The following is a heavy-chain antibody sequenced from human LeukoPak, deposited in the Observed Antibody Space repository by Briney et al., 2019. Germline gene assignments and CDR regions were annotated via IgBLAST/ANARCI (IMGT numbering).Heavy chain of an antibody. Sequence: GGSLRLSCAASGFTVSNNYMNWVRQAPGKGLEWVSLIYSGGDTHYADSVKGRFTLSRDSSKNTLYLQMNSLRAEDTAVYYCARDPPAVRTNTYAWGQGTLVTVSS. J-gene: IGHJ5*02. V-gene: IGHV3-66*01. CDR2: IYSGGDT. CDR3: ARDPPAVRTNTYA. D-gene: IGHD4/OR15-4a*01. CDR1: GFTVSNNY.